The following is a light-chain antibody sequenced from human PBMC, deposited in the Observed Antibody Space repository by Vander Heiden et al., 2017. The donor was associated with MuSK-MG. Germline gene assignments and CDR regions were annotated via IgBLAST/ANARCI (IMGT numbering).Light chain of an antibody. CDR1: SSDIGGYNY. V-gene: IGLV2-14*03. CDR3: SSYTSASTST. Sequence: QSALTQPASVSGSPGQSITISCTGTSSDIGGYNYVSWYQQHPGKAPKLIIYDVINRPSGVSNRFSGSKSGNTASLTISGLQSEDEADYYCSSYTSASTSTFGGGTKLT. CDR2: DVI. J-gene: IGLJ2*01.